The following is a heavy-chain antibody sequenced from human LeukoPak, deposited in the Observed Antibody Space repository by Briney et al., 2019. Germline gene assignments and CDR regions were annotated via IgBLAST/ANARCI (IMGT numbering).Heavy chain of an antibody. J-gene: IGHJ3*02. D-gene: IGHD6-13*01. Sequence: ASVKVSCKASGYTFTSYAMNWVRQAPGQGLEWMGGIIPIFGTANYAQKFQGRVTITTDESTSTAYMELSSLRSEDTAVYYCARGLESSSWYCAFDIWGQGTMVTVSS. CDR2: IIPIFGTA. CDR1: GYTFTSYA. V-gene: IGHV1-69*05. CDR3: ARGLESSSWYCAFDI.